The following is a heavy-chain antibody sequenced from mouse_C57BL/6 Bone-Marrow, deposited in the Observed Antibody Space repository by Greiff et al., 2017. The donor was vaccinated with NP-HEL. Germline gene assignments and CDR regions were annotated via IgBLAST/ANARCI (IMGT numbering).Heavy chain of an antibody. CDR1: GYTFTDYE. Sequence: QVQLQQSGAELVRPGASVTLSCKASGYTFTDYEMHWVKQTPVHGLEWIGAIDPETGGTTYNQKFKAKATLTVDKSSSTAYMQLKSLTSEDSAVYYCARSPIGNIDYWGQGTTLTVSS. CDR3: ARSPIGNIDY. J-gene: IGHJ2*01. CDR2: IDPETGGT. V-gene: IGHV1-15*01. D-gene: IGHD2-1*01.